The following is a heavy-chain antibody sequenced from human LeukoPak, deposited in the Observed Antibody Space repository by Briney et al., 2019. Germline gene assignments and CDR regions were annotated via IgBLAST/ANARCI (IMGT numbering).Heavy chain of an antibody. CDR3: AKGGGTGYSSSWYSN. CDR2: ISSSSSYI. D-gene: IGHD6-13*01. Sequence: GGSLRLSCAASGFTFSSYSMNWVRQAPGKGLEWVSSISSSSSYIYYADSVKGRFTISRDNAKNSLYLQMNSLRADDTAVYYCAKGGGTGYSSSWYSNWGQGTLVTVSS. J-gene: IGHJ4*02. V-gene: IGHV3-21*01. CDR1: GFTFSSYS.